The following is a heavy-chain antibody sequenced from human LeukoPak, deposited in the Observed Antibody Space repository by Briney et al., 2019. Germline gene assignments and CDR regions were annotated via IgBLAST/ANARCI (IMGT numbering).Heavy chain of an antibody. Sequence: GGSLRLSCAASGFTFSSYWMSWVRQAPGKGLEWVANIKQDGSEKYYVDSVKGRFTISRDNAKNSLYLQMNSQRAEDTAVYYCARDLYYYDSSGYHGYWGQGTLVTVSS. J-gene: IGHJ4*02. CDR2: IKQDGSEK. D-gene: IGHD3-22*01. CDR1: GFTFSSYW. CDR3: ARDLYYYDSSGYHGY. V-gene: IGHV3-7*01.